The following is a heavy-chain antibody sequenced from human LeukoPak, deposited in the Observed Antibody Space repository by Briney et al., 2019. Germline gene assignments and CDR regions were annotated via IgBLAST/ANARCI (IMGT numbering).Heavy chain of an antibody. J-gene: IGHJ5*02. Sequence: ASVKVSCKASGYTFTSYDINWVRQATGQGLEWMGWMNPNSGNTGYAQKFQGRVTMTRNTSISTAYMELSSLRSEDTAVYYCARRSVSRPTRVWFDPWGQGTLVTVSS. D-gene: IGHD1-1*01. CDR2: MNPNSGNT. V-gene: IGHV1-8*01. CDR1: GYTFTSYD. CDR3: ARRSVSRPTRVWFDP.